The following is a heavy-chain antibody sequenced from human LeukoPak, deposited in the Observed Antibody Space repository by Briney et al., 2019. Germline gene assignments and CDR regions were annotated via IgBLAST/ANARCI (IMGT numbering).Heavy chain of an antibody. J-gene: IGHJ4*02. CDR2: INWNGGST. D-gene: IGHD2-21*01. CDR1: GFTFDNYG. CDR3: ARALGGDYDY. V-gene: IGHV3-20*04. Sequence: GGSLRFSCAASGFTFDNYGMSWVRQAPGKGLESVSGINWNGGSTGYADSVKGRFTISRDNAKNYLYLQMNSLRAEDTALYYCARALGGDYDYWGQGTVVTVSS.